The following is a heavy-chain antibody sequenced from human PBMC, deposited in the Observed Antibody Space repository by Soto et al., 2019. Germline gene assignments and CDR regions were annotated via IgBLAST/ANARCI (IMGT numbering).Heavy chain of an antibody. CDR2: ISSSGSTI. CDR3: ARRFVVVVPAALDY. V-gene: IGHV3-11*01. Sequence: PGGSLRLSCAASGFTFSDYYMSWIRQAPGKGLEWVSYISSSGSTIYYADSVKGRFTISRDNAKNSLYLQMNSLRAEDTAVYYCARRFVVVVPAALDYWGQGTLVTVSS. D-gene: IGHD2-2*01. CDR1: GFTFSDYY. J-gene: IGHJ4*02.